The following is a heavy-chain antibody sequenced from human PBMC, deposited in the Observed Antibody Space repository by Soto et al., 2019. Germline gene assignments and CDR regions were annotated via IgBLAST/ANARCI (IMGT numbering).Heavy chain of an antibody. CDR1: GFSFSRHS. CDR3: AKARLWGGDGYNSYYYNAMDV. V-gene: IGHV3-21*04. J-gene: IGHJ6*02. D-gene: IGHD3-16*01. CDR2: IGNDPSYL. Sequence: GGSLRLSCEASGFSFSRHSMNWVRQAPGKGLEWVSSIGNDPSYLYYAGSVKGRFTISRDNAKNSLYLQMNSLRPEDTALYYCAKARLWGGDGYNSYYYNAMDVWGQGTTVTVSS.